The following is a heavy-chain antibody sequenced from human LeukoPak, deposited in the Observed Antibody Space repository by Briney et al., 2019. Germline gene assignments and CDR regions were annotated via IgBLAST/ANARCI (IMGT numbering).Heavy chain of an antibody. Sequence: SETLSLTCTVSGGSISSYYWSWIRQPPGKGLEWIGYIYYSGSTNYSPSLKSRVTISVDTSKNQFSLKLSSVTAADTAVYYCARGASVGATHFDYWGQGTLVTVSS. CDR1: GGSISSYY. CDR3: ARGASVGATHFDY. J-gene: IGHJ4*02. CDR2: IYYSGST. D-gene: IGHD1-26*01. V-gene: IGHV4-59*01.